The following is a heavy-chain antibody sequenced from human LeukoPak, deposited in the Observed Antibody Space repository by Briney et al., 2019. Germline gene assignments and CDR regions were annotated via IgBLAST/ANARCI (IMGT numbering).Heavy chain of an antibody. Sequence: GGSLRLSCAASGFTFSSYWMSWVRQAPGKGLEWVANIKQDGSEKYYVDSVKGRFTISRDNAKNSLYLQMNSLRAEDTAVYYCARERGYLGSYYLDYWGQGTLVTVSS. J-gene: IGHJ4*02. CDR1: GFTFSSYW. V-gene: IGHV3-7*03. CDR3: ARERGYLGSYYLDY. CDR2: IKQDGSEK. D-gene: IGHD2-2*03.